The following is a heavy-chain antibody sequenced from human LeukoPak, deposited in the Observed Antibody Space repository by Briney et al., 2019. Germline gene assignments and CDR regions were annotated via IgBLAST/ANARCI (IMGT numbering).Heavy chain of an antibody. CDR1: GYTFTGYY. D-gene: IGHD1-26*01. CDR3: ARAVEGDNSGSYYFDY. J-gene: IGHJ4*02. CDR2: INPNSGGT. V-gene: IGHV1-2*02. Sequence: ASVKVSCKASGYTFTGYYMHWVRQAPGQGLEWMGWINPNSGGTNYAQKFQGRVTMTRDTSISTACMELSRLRSDDTAVYYCARAVEGDNSGSYYFDYWGQGTLVTVSS.